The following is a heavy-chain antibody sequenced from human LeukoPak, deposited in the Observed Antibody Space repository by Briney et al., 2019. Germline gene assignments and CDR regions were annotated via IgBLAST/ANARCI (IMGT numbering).Heavy chain of an antibody. D-gene: IGHD5-18*01. CDR3: ARGSQQLWFDY. V-gene: IGHV4-59*01. Sequence: SETLSLTCTVSGGSISSYYWSWIRQPPGKGLEWIGYIYYSGSTNYNPSLKNRVTISVDTSKNQFSLKLSSVTAADTAVYYCARGSQQLWFDYWGQGTLVTVSS. CDR1: GGSISSYY. J-gene: IGHJ4*02. CDR2: IYYSGST.